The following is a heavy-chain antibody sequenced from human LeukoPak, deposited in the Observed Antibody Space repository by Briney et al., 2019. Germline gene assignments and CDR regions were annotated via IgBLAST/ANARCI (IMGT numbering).Heavy chain of an antibody. CDR2: ISSSSYI. V-gene: IGHV3-21*01. J-gene: IGHJ4*02. D-gene: IGHD6-13*01. CDR1: GFTFSSYS. Sequence: GGSLRLSCAASGFTFSSYSMNWVRQAPGKGLEWVSSISSSSYIYYADSVKGRFTISRDNAKNSLYLQMDSLRAEDTAVYYCASMGWAAAGDKGGYFDYWGQGTLVTVSS. CDR3: ASMGWAAAGDKGGYFDY.